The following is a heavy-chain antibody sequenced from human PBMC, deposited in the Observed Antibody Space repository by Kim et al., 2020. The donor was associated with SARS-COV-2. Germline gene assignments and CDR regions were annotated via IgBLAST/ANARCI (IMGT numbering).Heavy chain of an antibody. D-gene: IGHD3-10*01. CDR2: ISGSGGSK. V-gene: IGHV3-23*01. J-gene: IGHJ4*02. CDR1: GFMLGSYA. CDR3: AKMVRGVITYFDY. Sequence: GGSLRLSCTTSGFMLGSYAMAWVRQAPGKGLEWVSIISGSGGSKYYADSVKGRFTISKDNSNRMVYLEMNSLRAEDTATYYCAKMVRGVITYFDYWGQGTLVTVSS.